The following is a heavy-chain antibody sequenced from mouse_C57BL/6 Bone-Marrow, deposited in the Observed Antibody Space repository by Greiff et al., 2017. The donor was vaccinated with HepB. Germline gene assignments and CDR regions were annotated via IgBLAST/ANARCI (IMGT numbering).Heavy chain of an antibody. CDR1: GYTFTSYW. Sequence: VQLQQPGAELVKPGASVKMSCKASGYTFTSYWITWVKQRPGQGLEWIGDIYPGSGSTNYNEKFKSKATLTVDTSSSTAYMQLSSLTSEDSAVYYCARRRSNYYGSSYDYAMDYWGQGTSVTVSS. D-gene: IGHD1-1*01. CDR2: IYPGSGST. V-gene: IGHV1-55*01. CDR3: ARRRSNYYGSSYDYAMDY. J-gene: IGHJ4*01.